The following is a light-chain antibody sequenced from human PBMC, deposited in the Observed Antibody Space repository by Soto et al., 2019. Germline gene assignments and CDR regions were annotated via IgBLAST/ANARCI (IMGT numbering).Light chain of an antibody. CDR3: LKYKNSPPWT. V-gene: IGKV3-15*01. CDR2: GAS. J-gene: IGKJ1*01. Sequence: EIVTTQSLATLSVSPVDRATLSCRSSQIVSSNLAWYQQKHGQSPRLLIYGASTRATGIAARFSGSGSGTEFTHTISRLQSEDFAVYYYLKYKNSPPWTFGQWTNMEIK. CDR1: QIVSSN.